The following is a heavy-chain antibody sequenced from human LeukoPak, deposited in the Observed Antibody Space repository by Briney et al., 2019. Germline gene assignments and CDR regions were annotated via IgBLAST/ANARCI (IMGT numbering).Heavy chain of an antibody. Sequence: ASVKVSCKASGGTFSSYAISWVRQAPGQGLEWMGGIIPIFGTANYAQKFQGRVTITADESTSTAYMELSSLRSEDTAVYYCARLSSDFYGMDVWGQGTTVTVSS. CDR2: IIPIFGTA. J-gene: IGHJ6*02. CDR1: GGTFSSYA. D-gene: IGHD3-3*01. V-gene: IGHV1-69*13. CDR3: ARLSSDFYGMDV.